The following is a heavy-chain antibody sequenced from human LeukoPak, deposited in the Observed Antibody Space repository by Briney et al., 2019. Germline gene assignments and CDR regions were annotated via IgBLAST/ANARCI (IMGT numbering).Heavy chain of an antibody. D-gene: IGHD5-24*01. Sequence: PSETLSLTCTVSGASISSSSYSWGWIRQPPGKGLEWIGSMYYSGSTYNNPSLKSRVTISVDMAKNQFSLKLNSVTAADTAVYYCASHVEKATNNYYYGMDVWGQGTTVTVSS. J-gene: IGHJ6*02. CDR3: ASHVEKATNNYYYGMDV. CDR1: GASISSSSYS. CDR2: MYYSGST. V-gene: IGHV4-39*01.